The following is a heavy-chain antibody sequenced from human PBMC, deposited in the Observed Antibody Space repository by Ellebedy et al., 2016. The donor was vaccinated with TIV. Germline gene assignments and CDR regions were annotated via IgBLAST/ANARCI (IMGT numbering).Heavy chain of an antibody. J-gene: IGHJ6*02. CDR2: INHSGST. CDR3: ARGQYQSPLVGYYYGMDV. CDR1: GGSFSGYY. D-gene: IGHD2-2*01. V-gene: IGHV4-34*01. Sequence: SETLSLXXAVYGGSFSGYYWSWIRQPPGKGLEWIGEINHSGSTNYNPSLKSRVTISVDTSKNQFSLKLSSVTAADTAVYYCARGQYQSPLVGYYYGMDVWGQGTTVTVSS.